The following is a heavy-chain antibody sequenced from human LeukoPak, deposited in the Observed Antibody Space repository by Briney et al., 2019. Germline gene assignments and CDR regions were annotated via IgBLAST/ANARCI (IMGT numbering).Heavy chain of an antibody. CDR3: ISEVTLDY. CDR2: INPNTGGT. CDR1: GYMFTGYY. D-gene: IGHD2-21*02. Sequence: ASVKVSCKASGYMFTGYYMHWVRQAPGQGLEWMGWINPNTGGTDYAQKFQGRVTMTRDTSISTAYMELSSLRSDDTAVYYCISEVTLDYWGQGTLVTVSS. V-gene: IGHV1-2*02. J-gene: IGHJ4*02.